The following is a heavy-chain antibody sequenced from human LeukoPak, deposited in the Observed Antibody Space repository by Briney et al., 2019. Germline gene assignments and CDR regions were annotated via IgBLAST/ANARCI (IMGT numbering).Heavy chain of an antibody. Sequence: ASVKVSCKASGYTFTGYYMHWVRQAPGQGLEWMGWINPNSGGTNYAQKFQGRVTMTRDTSTSTAYMELSRLRSDDTAVYYCTSSGWYGGYYFDYWGQGTLVTVSS. CDR3: TSSGWYGGYYFDY. V-gene: IGHV1-2*02. J-gene: IGHJ4*02. D-gene: IGHD6-19*01. CDR2: INPNSGGT. CDR1: GYTFTGYY.